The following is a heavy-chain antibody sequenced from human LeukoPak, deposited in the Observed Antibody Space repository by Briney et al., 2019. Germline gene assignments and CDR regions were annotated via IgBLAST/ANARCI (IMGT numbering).Heavy chain of an antibody. CDR1: GYSFTSYW. CDR3: ARSNICSGGSCYRTAEYFQH. D-gene: IGHD2-15*01. J-gene: IGHJ1*01. Sequence: GESLKISCKGSGYSFTSYWIGWVRQMPGKGLEWMGIIYPGDSDTRYSPSFQGQVTISADKSISTAYLQWSSLKASDTAMYCCARSNICSGGSCYRTAEYFQHWGQGTLVTVSS. CDR2: IYPGDSDT. V-gene: IGHV5-51*01.